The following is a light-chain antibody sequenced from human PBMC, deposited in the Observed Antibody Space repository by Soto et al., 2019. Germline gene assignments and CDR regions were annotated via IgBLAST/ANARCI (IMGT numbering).Light chain of an antibody. V-gene: IGKV3-20*01. CDR2: SSS. CDR1: QSVSSTY. CDR3: QQYAGSPYT. J-gene: IGKJ2*01. Sequence: ELVLTQSPGTLSLSPGDRATLSCRASQSVSSTYLAWYQQRPGQAPRLLIYSSSSRASGIPDRFSGSGSGTDFTLTISRLEPEDFAVYYCQQYAGSPYTFGQGTKLEI.